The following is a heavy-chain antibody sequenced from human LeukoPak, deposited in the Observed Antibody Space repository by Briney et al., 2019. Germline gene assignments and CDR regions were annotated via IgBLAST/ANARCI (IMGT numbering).Heavy chain of an antibody. V-gene: IGHV3-7*01. CDR1: GFTFGIYW. CDR3: ARVRPGHYFDY. Sequence: GGSLRLSCTASGFTFGIYWMTWVRQAPGKGLEWVASIKEDGSEEHYVDSVKGQFTISRDNAKNSVHVQMNSLRAEDTAVYFCARVRPGHYFDYWGQGALVTVSS. D-gene: IGHD6-6*01. CDR2: IKEDGSEE. J-gene: IGHJ4*02.